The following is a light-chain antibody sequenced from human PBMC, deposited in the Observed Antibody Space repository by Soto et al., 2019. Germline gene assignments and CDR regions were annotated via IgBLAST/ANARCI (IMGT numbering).Light chain of an antibody. Sequence: DIQRTQSPSSLSSSVGDRVTITVLTSRTITTSLNWYRQKPGKAPDLLIYAASSLQSGIPSRFGGRGSGTDFTLTITGLQPEDFATYYCQQNYSLPITFGQGTRLEIK. V-gene: IGKV1-39*01. J-gene: IGKJ5*01. CDR3: QQNYSLPIT. CDR1: RTITTS. CDR2: AAS.